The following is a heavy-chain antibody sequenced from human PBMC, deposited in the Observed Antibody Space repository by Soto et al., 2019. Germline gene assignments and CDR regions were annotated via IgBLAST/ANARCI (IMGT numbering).Heavy chain of an antibody. J-gene: IGHJ4*02. CDR3: VRGDDRVD. Sequence: EVQLVESGGGLVKPGGSLRLSCVGSGFIFSSFTMTWVRQAPGMGLQYLASISKSSSLIYYADSVTGRFIISRDNSKDSVFLQMYSLRAEDTAMYYCVRGDDRVDWGQGTLVTVSS. CDR1: GFIFSSFT. D-gene: IGHD1-1*01. CDR2: ISKSSSLI. V-gene: IGHV3-21*01.